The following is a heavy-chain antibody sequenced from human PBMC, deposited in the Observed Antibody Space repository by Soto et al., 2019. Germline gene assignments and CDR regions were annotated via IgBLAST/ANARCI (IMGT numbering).Heavy chain of an antibody. V-gene: IGHV1-69*06. J-gene: IGHJ3*02. CDR3: ARGGHGEYSSSPARGPDAFDI. Sequence: EASVKFSCKASGGTFSSYASSWVRQAPGQGLEWMGGIIPIFGTANYAQKFQGRVTITADKSTSTAYMERGSLGSEDTAVYYCARGGHGEYSSSPARGPDAFDIWGQGTMVTV. CDR2: IIPIFGTA. D-gene: IGHD6-6*01. CDR1: GGTFSSYA.